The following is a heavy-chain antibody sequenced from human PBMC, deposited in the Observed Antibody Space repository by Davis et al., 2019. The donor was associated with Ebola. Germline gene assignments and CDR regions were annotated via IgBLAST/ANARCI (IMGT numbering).Heavy chain of an antibody. D-gene: IGHD6-19*01. CDR1: GFTFSSYG. V-gene: IGHV3-30*19. Sequence: PGGSLRLSCAASGFTFSSYGMHWVRQAPGKGLEWVAVISYDGSNKYYADSVKGRFTISRDNSKNTLYLQMNSLRAEDTAVYYCAVGRKWLVPYFDYWGQGTLVTVSS. CDR2: ISYDGSNK. J-gene: IGHJ4*02. CDR3: AVGRKWLVPYFDY.